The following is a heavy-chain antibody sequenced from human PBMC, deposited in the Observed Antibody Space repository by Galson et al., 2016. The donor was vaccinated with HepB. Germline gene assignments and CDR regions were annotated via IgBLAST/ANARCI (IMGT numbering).Heavy chain of an antibody. CDR1: GFTFSSYG. Sequence: SLRLSCAASGFTFSSYGMHWVRQAPGKGLEWVAIIWYDGSDKYYADSVKGRFTISRDNSKNTMYVQMTSLRAEDTAVYYCASGTTVTTSNSFWYFDLWGRGTLVTVSS. J-gene: IGHJ2*01. V-gene: IGHV3-33*01. CDR3: ASGTTVTTSNSFWYFDL. D-gene: IGHD4-17*01. CDR2: IWYDGSDK.